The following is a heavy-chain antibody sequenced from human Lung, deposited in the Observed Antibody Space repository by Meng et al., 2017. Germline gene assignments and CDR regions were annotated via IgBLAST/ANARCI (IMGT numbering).Heavy chain of an antibody. Sequence: QPQLQESGPGLVKPSEALPLTCGVSGGSISTSGYYWGWIRQPPGKGLEWIGSIGHSGVTYYTPSLRSRVTVSIDTSKNQFFLEVTSVTAADTAVYYCVRSSGWVRTGFDPWGQGTLVTVSS. V-gene: IGHV4-39*01. CDR3: VRSSGWVRTGFDP. D-gene: IGHD6-19*01. CDR2: IGHSGVT. CDR1: GGSISTSGYY. J-gene: IGHJ5*02.